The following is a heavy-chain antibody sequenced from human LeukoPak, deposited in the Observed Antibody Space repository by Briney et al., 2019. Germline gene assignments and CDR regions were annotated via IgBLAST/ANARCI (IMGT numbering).Heavy chain of an antibody. J-gene: IGHJ6*02. Sequence: GGSLRLSCAASGFTFSSYWMHWVRQAPGKGLVWVSRINSDGSSTSYADSVKVRFTISRDNAKNTLYLQMNSLRAEDTAVYYCARDPQLATIFGVVINYYYYGMDVWGQGTTVTVSS. D-gene: IGHD3-3*01. CDR1: GFTFSSYW. V-gene: IGHV3-74*01. CDR2: INSDGSST. CDR3: ARDPQLATIFGVVINYYYYGMDV.